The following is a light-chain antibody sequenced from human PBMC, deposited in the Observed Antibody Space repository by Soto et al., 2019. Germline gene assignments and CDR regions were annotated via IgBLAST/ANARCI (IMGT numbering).Light chain of an antibody. Sequence: ESVLTQSPGTLSLSPVEGATLSCRASQSVGSSYLAWYQQKPGQAPRLLIYAASIRASGIPDRFSGSGSGTDFTLTISRLEPEDFAVYYCQQYDKSPPTFGGGTRWIS. CDR3: QQYDKSPPT. CDR2: AAS. J-gene: IGKJ4*01. CDR1: QSVGSSY. V-gene: IGKV3-20*01.